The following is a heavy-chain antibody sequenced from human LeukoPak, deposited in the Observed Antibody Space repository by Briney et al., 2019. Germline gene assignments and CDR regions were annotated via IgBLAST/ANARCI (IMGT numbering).Heavy chain of an antibody. CDR2: IRYDGSNK. J-gene: IGHJ5*02. Sequence: PGGSLRLSCAASGFTFSSYGMHWVRQAPGKGLEWVAFIRYDGSNKYYADSVKGRFTISRDNAKNSLYLEMNSLRADDTAVYYCAKDPYSSGPYNWFDPWGQGTLVTVSS. D-gene: IGHD6-19*01. V-gene: IGHV3-30*02. CDR3: AKDPYSSGPYNWFDP. CDR1: GFTFSSYG.